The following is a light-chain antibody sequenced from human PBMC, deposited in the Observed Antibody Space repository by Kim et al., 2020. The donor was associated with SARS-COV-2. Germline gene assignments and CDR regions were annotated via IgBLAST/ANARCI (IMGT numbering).Light chain of an antibody. Sequence: PGQAARVSCGGNSIGSKSAVCYQQKSGQAAVLVIYYDSDRPSGSPERFSGSNSGNTATLPISRVEAGDEADYYCQVWDSSSDHRVVFGGGTKVTVL. CDR2: YDS. CDR1: SIGSKS. V-gene: IGLV3-21*04. J-gene: IGLJ2*01. CDR3: QVWDSSSDHRVV.